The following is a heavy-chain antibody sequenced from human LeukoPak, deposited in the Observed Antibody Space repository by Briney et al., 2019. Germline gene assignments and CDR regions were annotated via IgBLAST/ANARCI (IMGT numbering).Heavy chain of an antibody. D-gene: IGHD3-10*01. J-gene: IGHJ5*02. Sequence: SCKASGGTFSSYAISWVLQAPGKGLEWVAVIWYDGSNKYYADSVKGRFTISRDNSKNTLYLQMNSLRAEDTAVYYCARDLGRPSGSYSMTWWFDPWGQGTLVTVSS. V-gene: IGHV3-33*01. CDR3: ARDLGRPSGSYSMTWWFDP. CDR2: IWYDGSNK. CDR1: GGTFSSYA.